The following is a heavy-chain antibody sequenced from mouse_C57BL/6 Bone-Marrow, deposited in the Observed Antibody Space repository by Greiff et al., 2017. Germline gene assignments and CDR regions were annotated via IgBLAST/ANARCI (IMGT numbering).Heavy chain of an antibody. CDR3: ARASSGYLDY. J-gene: IGHJ2*01. D-gene: IGHD3-2*02. Sequence: QVQLKESGPGLVAPSQSLSITCTASGFSLTSYGVHWVRQTPGKGLEWLVVIWSDGSTTYNSALKSRQTISKDNTKSQVFLKMNTPQTDDTAMYYGARASSGYLDYWGQGTTLTVSS. CDR1: GFSLTSYG. CDR2: IWSDGST. V-gene: IGHV2-6*03.